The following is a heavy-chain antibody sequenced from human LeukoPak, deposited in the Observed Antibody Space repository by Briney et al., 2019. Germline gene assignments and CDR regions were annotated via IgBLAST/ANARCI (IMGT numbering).Heavy chain of an antibody. CDR3: ARESRYCSSTSCSYFDY. CDR2: ISSSGSTI. Sequence: PGGSLRLSCAASGFTFSDYYMSWIRQAPGKGLEWVSYISSSGSTIYYADSVKGRFTISRDNSKNTLFLQMNSLRAEDTAVYYCARESRYCSSTSCSYFDYWGQGTLVTVSS. CDR1: GFTFSDYY. J-gene: IGHJ4*02. D-gene: IGHD2-2*01. V-gene: IGHV3-11*01.